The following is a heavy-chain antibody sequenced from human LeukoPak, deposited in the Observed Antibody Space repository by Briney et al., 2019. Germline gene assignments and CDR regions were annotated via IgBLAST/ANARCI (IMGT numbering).Heavy chain of an antibody. D-gene: IGHD3-10*01. J-gene: IGHJ4*02. CDR2: ISGSGGAT. CDR3: AKGAYYHGSGRYFDY. Sequence: GGSLRLSCAASGFTFSSYAMNWVRQAPGRGLEWVSAISGSGGATYYADSVKGRFTMSRDNSKNTLYLQMNSLRAEDTAVYYCAKGAYYHGSGRYFDYWGQGTLVTVSS. V-gene: IGHV3-23*01. CDR1: GFTFSSYA.